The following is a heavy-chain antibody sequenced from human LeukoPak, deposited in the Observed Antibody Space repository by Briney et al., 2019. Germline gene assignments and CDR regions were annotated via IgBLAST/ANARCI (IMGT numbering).Heavy chain of an antibody. J-gene: IGHJ4*02. CDR1: GFTFTNYA. V-gene: IGHV3-30*18. D-gene: IGHD4-17*01. CDR3: AKSGAGNGDYVGY. CDR2: ISYDGSNK. Sequence: GGSLRLSCAASGFTFTNYAMTWVRQAPGKGVEWVAVISYDGSNKYYADSVKGRFTISRDNSKNTLYLQMNSLRAEDTAVYYCAKSGAGNGDYVGYWGQGTLVTVSS.